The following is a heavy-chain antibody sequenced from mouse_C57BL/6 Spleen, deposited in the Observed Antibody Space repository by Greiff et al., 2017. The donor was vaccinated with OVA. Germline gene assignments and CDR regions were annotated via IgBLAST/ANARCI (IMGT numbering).Heavy chain of an antibody. J-gene: IGHJ2*01. CDR2: INYDGSST. CDR3: ARDYRSNFYFDY. V-gene: IGHV5-16*01. CDR1: GFTFSDYY. D-gene: IGHD2-5*01. Sequence: EVQVVESEGGLVQPGSSMKLSCTASGFTFSDYYMAWVRQVPEKGLEWVANINYDGSSTYYLDSLKSRFIISRDNAKNILYLQMSSLKSEDTATYYCARDYRSNFYFDYWGQGTTLTVSS.